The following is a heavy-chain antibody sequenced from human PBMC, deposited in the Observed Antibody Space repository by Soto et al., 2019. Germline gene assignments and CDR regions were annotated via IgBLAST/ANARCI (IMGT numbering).Heavy chain of an antibody. D-gene: IGHD1-26*01. V-gene: IGHV6-1*01. Sequence: SQTLSLTCAISGDSVSSSSFTWNWIRQSPSRGLEWLGRTYYRSKWYNDYAESVKSRITINPDTSKNQFSLHLNSVTPEDTAVYYCVRLIGNSWLDFSGQGTLVTVSS. CDR3: VRLIGNSWLDF. J-gene: IGHJ5*01. CDR2: TYYRSKWYN. CDR1: GDSVSSSSFT.